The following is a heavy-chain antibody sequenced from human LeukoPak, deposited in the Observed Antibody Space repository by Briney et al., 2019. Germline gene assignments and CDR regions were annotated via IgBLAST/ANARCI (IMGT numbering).Heavy chain of an antibody. Sequence: ASVKVSCKASGYTFTRYDINWVRQATGQGLEWMGWMNPNSGNTGYAQKFQGRVTMTRSTSISTAYMELSSLRSEDTAVYYCARGVGYCSSTSCYAWFDPWGQGTLVTVSS. CDR3: ARGVGYCSSTSCYAWFDP. V-gene: IGHV1-8*01. D-gene: IGHD2-2*03. CDR1: GYTFTRYD. J-gene: IGHJ5*02. CDR2: MNPNSGNT.